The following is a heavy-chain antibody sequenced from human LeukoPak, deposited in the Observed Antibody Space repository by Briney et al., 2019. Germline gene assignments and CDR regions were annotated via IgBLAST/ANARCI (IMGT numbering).Heavy chain of an antibody. CDR3: ARVSMADSGYRTRYFDY. D-gene: IGHD5-12*01. J-gene: IGHJ4*02. CDR1: GGTFSSYA. Sequence: AASVKVSCKASGGTFSSYAISWVRQAPGQGLEWMGGIIPIFGTANYAQKFQGRVTITTDESTSTAYMELSSLRSEDTAVYYCARVSMADSGYRTRYFDYWGQGTLVTVSS. CDR2: IIPIFGTA. V-gene: IGHV1-69*05.